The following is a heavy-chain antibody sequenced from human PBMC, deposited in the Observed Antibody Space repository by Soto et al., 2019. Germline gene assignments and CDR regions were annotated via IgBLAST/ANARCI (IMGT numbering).Heavy chain of an antibody. D-gene: IGHD2-2*02. J-gene: IGHJ4*02. V-gene: IGHV1-3*01. CDR2: INAGNGNT. Sequence: ASVKVSCKAIGYGFTRHYIHWVRQAPGQGLEWMGRINAGNGNTKYSQKFQGRVTITRDTSASTAYMELSSLRSGDTAVYYCASSFTVPAAIVYWGQGTLVTVSS. CDR3: ASSFTVPAAIVY. CDR1: GYGFTRHY.